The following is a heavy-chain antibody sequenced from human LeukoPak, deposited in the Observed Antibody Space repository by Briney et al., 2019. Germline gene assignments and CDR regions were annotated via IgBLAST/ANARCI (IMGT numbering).Heavy chain of an antibody. CDR1: GFTFSDRS. J-gene: IGHJ4*02. V-gene: IGHV3-48*04. Sequence: GGSLRLSCVASGFTFSDRSMNWVRHAPGKGLEWISYISRSRDIIFYADSVKGRFTISRDNAKNSLYLQMNSLRAEDTAVYYCARERTLYSSSWYDYWGQGTLVTVSS. CDR3: ARERTLYSSSWYDY. CDR2: ISRSRDII. D-gene: IGHD6-13*01.